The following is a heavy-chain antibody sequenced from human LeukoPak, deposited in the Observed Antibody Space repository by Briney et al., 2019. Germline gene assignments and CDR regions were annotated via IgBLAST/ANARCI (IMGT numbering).Heavy chain of an antibody. D-gene: IGHD2-2*01. Sequence: PGGSLRLCCAASGLTFSGSAVHWVRQPSGKGLGWVGRIGSKTNPYAAAYAASVKGRFTVSRDDSKNTAYLEMNSLKTEDTALYYCARRGGYCTSTACYDLWGQGTLVTVSS. CDR1: GLTFSGSA. CDR2: IGSKTNPYAA. V-gene: IGHV3-73*01. J-gene: IGHJ5*02. CDR3: ARRGGYCTSTACYDL.